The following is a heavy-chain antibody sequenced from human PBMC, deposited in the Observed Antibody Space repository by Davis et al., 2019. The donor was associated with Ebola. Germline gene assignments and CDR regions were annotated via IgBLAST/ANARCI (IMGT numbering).Heavy chain of an antibody. Sequence: PSETLSLTCTVSGGSISSSSYYWGWIRQPPGKGLEWIGSIYYSGSTYYNPSLKSRVTISVDTSKNQFSLKLSSVTAADTAVYYCARTSIAVAWFDPWGQGTLVTVSS. CDR1: GGSISSSSYY. CDR3: ARTSIAVAWFDP. J-gene: IGHJ5*02. V-gene: IGHV4-39*01. CDR2: IYYSGST. D-gene: IGHD6-19*01.